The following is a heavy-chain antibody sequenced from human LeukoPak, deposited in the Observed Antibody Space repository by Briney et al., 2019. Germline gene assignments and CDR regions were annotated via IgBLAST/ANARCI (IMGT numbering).Heavy chain of an antibody. CDR3: VRDCSSTSCYVAFDI. D-gene: IGHD2-2*01. J-gene: IGHJ3*02. Sequence: APVKVSCKASGYTFTSYGISWVRQALGQGLEWMGWISTYNDNTNYAQKLQGRVTMTTDTSTSTAYMELRSLTSDDTAVYYCVRDCSSTSCYVAFDIWGQGTMVTVSS. CDR2: ISTYNDNT. V-gene: IGHV1-18*04. CDR1: GYTFTSYG.